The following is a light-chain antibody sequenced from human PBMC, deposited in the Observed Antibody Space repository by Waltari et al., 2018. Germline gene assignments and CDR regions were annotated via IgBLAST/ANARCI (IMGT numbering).Light chain of an antibody. Sequence: DIQMTQSPSSLSASVGDSVTITCRASQSISNYVNWYQQKPGKAPTLLIYATSSLQSGVPSRFSGSGFDTDFTLTISSLQPEDFASFYCQQTYTPPHTFGQGTRVDIK. CDR3: QQTYTPPHT. J-gene: IGKJ1*01. V-gene: IGKV1-39*01. CDR2: ATS. CDR1: QSISNY.